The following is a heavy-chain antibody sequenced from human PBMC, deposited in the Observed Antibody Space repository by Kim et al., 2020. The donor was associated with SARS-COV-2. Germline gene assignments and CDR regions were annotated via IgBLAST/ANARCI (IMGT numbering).Heavy chain of an antibody. CDR2: ISYDANHK. Sequence: GGSLRLSCAASGFTFSSYGMHWVRQAPGKGLEWVAVISYDANHKNYADSGRGRFTISRDNSKNTLCLQMDSLRAEDTAVYYCAKSPAAAGSYFDYWGQGT. D-gene: IGHD6-13*01. V-gene: IGHV3-30*18. CDR1: GFTFSSYG. J-gene: IGHJ4*02. CDR3: AKSPAAAGSYFDY.